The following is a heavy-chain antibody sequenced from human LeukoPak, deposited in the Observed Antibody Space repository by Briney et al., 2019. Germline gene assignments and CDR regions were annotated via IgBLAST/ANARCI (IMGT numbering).Heavy chain of an antibody. CDR3: AREYSGYP. CDR2: ISPIFGTA. V-gene: IGHV1-69*13. CDR1: GRTFSSYA. J-gene: IGHJ5*02. D-gene: IGHD5-12*01. Sequence: ASVKVSCKASGRTFSSYAISWVRQAPGQGLEWMGGISPIFGTANYTQNFQGRVTTPADESTSTDSMELSSLRSEDTDVYYCAREYSGYPWGQGTLVTVSS.